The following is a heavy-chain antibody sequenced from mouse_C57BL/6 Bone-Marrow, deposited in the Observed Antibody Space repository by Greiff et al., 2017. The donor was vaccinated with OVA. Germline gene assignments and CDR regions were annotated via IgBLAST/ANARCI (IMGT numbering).Heavy chain of an antibody. CDR2: ISYSGST. J-gene: IGHJ1*03. D-gene: IGHD1-1*01. CDR1: GYSITSGYD. CDR3: AREGYYYGSSYGYFDV. V-gene: IGHV3-1*01. Sequence: EVKLMESGPGMVKPSQSLSLTCTVTGYSITSGYDWHWIRHFPGNKLEWMGYISYSGSTNYNPSLKSRISITHDTSKNHFFLKLNSVTTEDTATYYCAREGYYYGSSYGYFDVWGTGTTVTVSS.